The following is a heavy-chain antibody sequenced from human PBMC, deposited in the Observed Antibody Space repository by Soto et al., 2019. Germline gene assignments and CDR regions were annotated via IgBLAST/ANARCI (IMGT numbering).Heavy chain of an antibody. Sequence: ASVKVSCKASGYTFTSYAMHWVRQAPGQRLEWMGWINAGNGNTKYSQKFQGRVTITRDTSASTAYMELSSLRSEDTAVYYCAREEFHSSSWYGGSDPWGQGTLVTVSS. CDR1: GYTFTSYA. V-gene: IGHV1-3*01. J-gene: IGHJ5*02. CDR3: AREEFHSSSWYGGSDP. D-gene: IGHD6-13*01. CDR2: INAGNGNT.